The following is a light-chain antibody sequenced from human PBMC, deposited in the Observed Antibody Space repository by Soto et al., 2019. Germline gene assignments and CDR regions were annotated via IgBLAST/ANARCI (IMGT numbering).Light chain of an antibody. CDR2: GAS. V-gene: IGKV3-20*01. J-gene: IGKJ1*01. CDR3: QQYGTSQWT. CDR1: QSVSSNY. Sequence: EIVLTQSPGTLSLSPGERATLSCRASQSVSSNYLAWYQQKPGQAPRLLISGASSRATGIPDRFSGSGSGTDFALPLSRLEPEDSAVFYCQQYGTSQWTFGQGTKVEIK.